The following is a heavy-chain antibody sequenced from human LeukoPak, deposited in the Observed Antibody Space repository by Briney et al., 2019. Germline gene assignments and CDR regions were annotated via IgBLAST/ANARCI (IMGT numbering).Heavy chain of an antibody. Sequence: GGSLRLSCAASGFTFSNSWMSWVRQAPGKGLEGVANIKLDGSEKYYVDSVKGRFTISRDNAKNSLYLQVDSLRAEDTAVYYCARDYASGSYVDYWGQGTLVTVSS. CDR1: GFTFSNSW. V-gene: IGHV3-7*01. CDR2: IKLDGSEK. D-gene: IGHD3-10*01. CDR3: ARDYASGSYVDY. J-gene: IGHJ4*02.